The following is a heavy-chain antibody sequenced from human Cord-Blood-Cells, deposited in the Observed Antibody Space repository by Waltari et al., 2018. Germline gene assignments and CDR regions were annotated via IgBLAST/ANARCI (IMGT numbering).Heavy chain of an antibody. CDR2: RWYEGSNK. V-gene: IGHV3-33*01. CDR3: ARGGELGYDAFDI. J-gene: IGHJ3*02. D-gene: IGHD7-27*01. CDR1: GFTFSSYG. Sequence: QVQLVEFGGGVVQPGRSLRLSCAASGFTFSSYGMHWVRKAPGKGVEWVAVRWYEGSNKYYEESVKGGFTISSDNSKNTLYLQMNSLRAEYTAVYYCARGGELGYDAFDIWGQGTMVTVSS.